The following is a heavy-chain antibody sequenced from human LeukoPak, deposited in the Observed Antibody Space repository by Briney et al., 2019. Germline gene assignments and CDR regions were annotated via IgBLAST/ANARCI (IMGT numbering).Heavy chain of an antibody. Sequence: GESLKISCKGPGYRFTSYWIGWVRQLPGKGLDWMGIIYPGDSDTRYSPSFQGQVTISANKSISTAYLQWSSLKASDTAMYYCARDTAMIQNNNWFDPWGQGTLVTVSS. V-gene: IGHV5-51*01. D-gene: IGHD5-18*01. CDR1: GYRFTSYW. J-gene: IGHJ5*02. CDR3: ARDTAMIQNNNWFDP. CDR2: IYPGDSDT.